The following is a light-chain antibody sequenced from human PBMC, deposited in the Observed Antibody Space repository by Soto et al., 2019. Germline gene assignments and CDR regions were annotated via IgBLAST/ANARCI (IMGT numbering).Light chain of an antibody. V-gene: IGLV1-47*02. CDR3: AARDDLLRGV. Sequence: QSVLTQPPSASGTPGQKVTISCSGSNSNIGRNYVSWYQYLPGTAPKLLIYSNNQRPSGVPDRFSGSKSGTSASLAISELRSEDEADYFFAARDDLLRGVFRGGTQLTVL. J-gene: IGLJ3*02. CDR1: NSNIGRNY. CDR2: SNN.